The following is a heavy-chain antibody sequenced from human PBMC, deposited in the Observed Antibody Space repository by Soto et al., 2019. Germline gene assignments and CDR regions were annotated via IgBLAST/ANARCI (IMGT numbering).Heavy chain of an antibody. CDR2: IIPIFGTA. CDR1: GGTFSSYA. CDR3: ARAPVDCSSTSCYTGWFDP. J-gene: IGHJ5*02. V-gene: IGHV1-69*01. Sequence: QVQLVQSGAEVKKPGSSVKVSCKASGGTFSSYAISWVRQAPGQGLEWMGGIIPIFGTANYAQKFQGRVTITADESTSTAYMELSSLRSEDKAVYYCARAPVDCSSTSCYTGWFDPWGQGNLVTVSS. D-gene: IGHD2-2*02.